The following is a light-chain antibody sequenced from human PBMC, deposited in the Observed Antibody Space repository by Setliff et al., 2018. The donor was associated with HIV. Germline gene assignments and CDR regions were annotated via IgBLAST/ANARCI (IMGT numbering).Light chain of an antibody. CDR1: SSNIGGGYD. V-gene: IGLV1-40*01. J-gene: IGLJ3*02. CDR3: QSHDSSPSARV. Sequence: SALTQPPSVSGAPGQRVTISCTGSSSNIGGGYDVHWYQQLPGTAPKLLIHGNIYRASGVPDRFSAFKSGTSASLAITGLRAEDEADYYCQSHDSSPSARVFGGGTKVTVL. CDR2: GNI.